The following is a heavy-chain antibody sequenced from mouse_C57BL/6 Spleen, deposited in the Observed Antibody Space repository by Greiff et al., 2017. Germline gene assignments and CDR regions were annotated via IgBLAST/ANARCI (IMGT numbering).Heavy chain of an antibody. CDR1: GYTFTSYW. Sequence: VQLQQPGAELVKPGASVKLSCKASGYTFTSYWMQWVKQRHGQGLEWIGEIDPSDSYTNYNQKFKGKATLTVDTSSSTAYMQLSSLTSEDSAVYYCARNDGYLDYWGQGTTLTVSS. D-gene: IGHD2-3*01. V-gene: IGHV1-50*01. J-gene: IGHJ2*01. CDR2: IDPSDSYT. CDR3: ARNDGYLDY.